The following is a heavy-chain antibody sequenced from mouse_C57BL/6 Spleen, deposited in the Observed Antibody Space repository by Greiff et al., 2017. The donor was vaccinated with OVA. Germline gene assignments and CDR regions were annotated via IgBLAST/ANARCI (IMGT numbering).Heavy chain of an antibody. V-gene: IGHV1-53*01. D-gene: IGHD3-2*02. J-gene: IGHJ3*01. CDR1: GYTFTSYW. CDR3: ARGGSSGYVGWFAY. Sequence: QVQLQQPGAELVRPGSSVKLSCKASGYTFTSYWMHWVKQRPGQGLEWIGNINPSNGGTNYNEKFKSKATLTVDKSSSTAYMQLSSLTSEDSAVYYCARGGSSGYVGWFAYWGQGTLVTVSA. CDR2: INPSNGGT.